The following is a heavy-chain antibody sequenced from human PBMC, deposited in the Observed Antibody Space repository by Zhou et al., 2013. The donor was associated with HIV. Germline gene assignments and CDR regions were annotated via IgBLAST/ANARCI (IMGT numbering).Heavy chain of an antibody. Sequence: QVQLVQSGAEVKKPGASVKVSCKASGYTFTSYYMHWVRQAPGQGLEWMGIINPSGGSTSYAQKFQGRVTMTRDTSTSTVYMELSSLRSEDTAVYYCARGDLFGKPRGYYYMDVWGKGTTVTVSS. V-gene: IGHV1-46*01. CDR1: GYTFTSYY. J-gene: IGHJ6*03. CDR2: INPSGGST. CDR3: ARGDLFGKPRGYYYMDV. D-gene: IGHD3-10*01.